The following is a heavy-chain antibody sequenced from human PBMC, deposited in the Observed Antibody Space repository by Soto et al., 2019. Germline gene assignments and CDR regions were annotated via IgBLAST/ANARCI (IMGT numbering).Heavy chain of an antibody. V-gene: IGHV4-39*01. CDR2: IYYSGST. CDR3: ARHYSSGSRNWFDP. D-gene: IGHD6-19*01. CDR1: GGSINSSSYF. Sequence: SETLSLTCSVSGGSINSSSYFWGWVRQPPGKGLEWIGSIYYSGSTYYNLSLRSRVTISVDTSKNQFSLKLSSVTAADTAVFYCARHYSSGSRNWFDPWGQGTLVTVLL. J-gene: IGHJ5*02.